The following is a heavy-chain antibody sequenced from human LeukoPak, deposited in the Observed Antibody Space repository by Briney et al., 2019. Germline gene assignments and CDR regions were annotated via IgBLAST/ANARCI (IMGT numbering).Heavy chain of an antibody. Sequence: PGRSLRLSCAASGFTFSSYAMRWVRQAPGKGLEWVAVISYDGSNKYYADSVKGRFTISRDNSKNTLYLQMNSLRAEDTAVYYCARGALTTENYFDYWGQGTLVTVSS. CDR1: GFTFSSYA. J-gene: IGHJ4*02. CDR3: ARGALTTENYFDY. CDR2: ISYDGSNK. D-gene: IGHD4-11*01. V-gene: IGHV3-30*04.